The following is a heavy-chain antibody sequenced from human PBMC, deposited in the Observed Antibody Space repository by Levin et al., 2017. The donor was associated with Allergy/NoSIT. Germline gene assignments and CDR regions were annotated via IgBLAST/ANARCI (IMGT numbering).Heavy chain of an antibody. CDR1: GFSFSDYY. J-gene: IGHJ4*02. D-gene: IGHD2-8*01. Sequence: GESLKISCAASGFSFSDYYMNWIRQAPGKGLEWVAYISVSSNTIFYAESLKGRFTISRDNAKNSLYLQMNSLRADDTAVYYCARSGTNGDPYFDYWGQGTLVTVSS. CDR3: ARSGTNGDPYFDY. V-gene: IGHV3-11*01. CDR2: ISVSSNTI.